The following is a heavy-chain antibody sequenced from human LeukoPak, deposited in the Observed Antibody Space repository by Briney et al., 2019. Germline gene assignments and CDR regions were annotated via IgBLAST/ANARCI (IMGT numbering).Heavy chain of an antibody. J-gene: IGHJ4*02. CDR2: IYYSGST. CDR3: ARFRRTGTGSY. V-gene: IGHV4-59*08. Sequence: SETLSLTCTVSGGSISSYYWSWIRQPPGKGLEWIGYIYYSGSTNYNPSLKSRVTISVDTSKNQFSLKLSSVTAADTAVYYCARFRRTGTGSYWGQGTLVTVSS. D-gene: IGHD3-10*01. CDR1: GGSISSYY.